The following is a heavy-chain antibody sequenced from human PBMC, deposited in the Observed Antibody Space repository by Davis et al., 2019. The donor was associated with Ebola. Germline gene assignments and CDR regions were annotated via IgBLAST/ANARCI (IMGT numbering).Heavy chain of an antibody. CDR3: TANLEWLLHGDY. CDR2: IRSKANSYAT. Sequence: ASLNISCAASGFTFSGPAMHWVRPASGKGLEWVGRIRSKANSYATAYAASVKGRFTISRDDSKNTAYLQMNSLKTEDTAVYYCTANLEWLLHGDYWGQGTLVTVSS. CDR1: GFTFSGPA. D-gene: IGHD3-3*01. J-gene: IGHJ4*02. V-gene: IGHV3-73*01.